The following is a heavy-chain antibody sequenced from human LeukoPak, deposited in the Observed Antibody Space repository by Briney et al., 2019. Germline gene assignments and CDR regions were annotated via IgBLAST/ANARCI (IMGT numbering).Heavy chain of an antibody. Sequence: GGSLRLSCAVSGFTFSGNYMSWVRQAPGKGLEWVSLIYSGGTTYYADSVKGRFTISRDNPKNTLYLQMNSLRAEDTAVYYCARRAGGYSHPYDYWGQGILVTVSS. V-gene: IGHV3-53*01. J-gene: IGHJ4*02. CDR3: ARRAGGYSHPYDY. CDR2: IYSGGTT. CDR1: GFTFSGNY. D-gene: IGHD4-23*01.